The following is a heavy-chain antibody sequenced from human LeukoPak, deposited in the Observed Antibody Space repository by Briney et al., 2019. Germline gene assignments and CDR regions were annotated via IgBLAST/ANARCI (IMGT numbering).Heavy chain of an antibody. J-gene: IGHJ3*02. CDR3: AKGVSAAADDAFDI. CDR1: GFTFSSYG. CDR2: ISYDGSNK. D-gene: IGHD6-13*01. Sequence: PGRSLRLSCAASGFTFSSYGMHWVRQAPGKGLEWVAVISYDGSNKYYADSVKGRFTISRDNSKNTLYLQMNSLRAEDTAVYYCAKGVSAAADDAFDIWGQGTMVTVSS. V-gene: IGHV3-30*18.